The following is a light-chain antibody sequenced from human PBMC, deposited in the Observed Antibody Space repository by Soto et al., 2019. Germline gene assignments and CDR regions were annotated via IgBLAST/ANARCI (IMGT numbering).Light chain of an antibody. Sequence: QSALTQPPSASGSPGQSLTISCTGTSTDVGNYNYVSWYQQHPGKAPKLMIYDVNRRPSGVPDRFSGSKSGNTASLTVSGLQAEDEADYYCSSYAGSNNWVFGGGTKVTVL. CDR2: DVN. CDR1: STDVGNYNY. J-gene: IGLJ3*02. CDR3: SSYAGSNNWV. V-gene: IGLV2-8*01.